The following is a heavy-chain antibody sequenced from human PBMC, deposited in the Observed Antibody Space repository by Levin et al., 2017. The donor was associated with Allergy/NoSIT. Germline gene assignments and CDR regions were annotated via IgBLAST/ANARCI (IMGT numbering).Heavy chain of an antibody. D-gene: IGHD1-26*01. J-gene: IGHJ3*01. CDR3: ASIPGSPTQWEVLNDAFDV. CDR2: IWHDGSKK. Sequence: SLLLSFSSSFFLFLLSFLHWVRQAPGKGLEWMTFIWHDGSKKYYADSVKGRFTISSANSKNTLFLQMNSLRAEDTAVYHCASIPGSPTQWEVLNDAFDVWGQGTIVTVSS. CDR1: FFLFLLSF. V-gene: IGHV3-33*01.